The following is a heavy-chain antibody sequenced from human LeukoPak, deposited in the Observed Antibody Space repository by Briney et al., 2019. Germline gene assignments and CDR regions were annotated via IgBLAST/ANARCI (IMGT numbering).Heavy chain of an antibody. V-gene: IGHV4-34*01. J-gene: IGHJ4*02. D-gene: IGHD6-13*01. CDR1: GGSFSGYY. Sequence: TTSETLSLTCAVYGGSFSGYYWSWIRQPPGKGLEWIGEINHSGSTNYNPSLKSRATISVDTSKNQFSLKLSSVTAADTAVYYCARSASTYSSSWYFDYWGQGTLVTVSS. CDR2: INHSGST. CDR3: ARSASTYSSSWYFDY.